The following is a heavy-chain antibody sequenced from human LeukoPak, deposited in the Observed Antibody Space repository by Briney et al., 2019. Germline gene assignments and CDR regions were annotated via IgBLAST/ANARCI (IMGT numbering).Heavy chain of an antibody. CDR3: ARGEPYSSGWYTSRRGYYYYHYMDV. CDR2: IIPIFGTA. V-gene: IGHV1-69*06. Sequence: SVKVSCKASGGTFSSYAISWVRQAPGQGLEWMGGIIPIFGTANYAQKFQGRVTITADKSTSTAYMELSSLRSEDTAVYYCARGEPYSSGWYTSRRGYYYYHYMDVWGKGTTVTVSS. CDR1: GGTFSSYA. J-gene: IGHJ6*03. D-gene: IGHD6-19*01.